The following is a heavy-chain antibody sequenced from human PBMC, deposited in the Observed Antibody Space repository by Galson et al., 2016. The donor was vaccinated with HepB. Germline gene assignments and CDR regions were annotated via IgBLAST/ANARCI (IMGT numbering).Heavy chain of an antibody. Sequence: SLRLSCAASGFTFDTFTLHWVRQSPGKGLEWVAVISDNGGSTFYAESVQGRFIISRDNSKNTVYLQMRSLRVEGTAVYYCARDHAGLYDNSGSYFDAWGQGTLVTVSS. D-gene: IGHD3-22*01. CDR2: ISDNGGST. CDR1: GFTFDTFT. V-gene: IGHV3-30-3*01. J-gene: IGHJ4*02. CDR3: ARDHAGLYDNSGSYFDA.